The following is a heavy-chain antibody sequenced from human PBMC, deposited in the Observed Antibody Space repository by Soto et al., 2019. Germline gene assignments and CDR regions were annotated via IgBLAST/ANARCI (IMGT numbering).Heavy chain of an antibody. V-gene: IGHV6-1*01. CDR2: TYYRSKWYN. J-gene: IGHJ5*02. D-gene: IGHD6-19*01. CDR3: ARAGVYSSGWYVGNNWFDP. CDR1: GDSVSSNSAA. Sequence: LSQTLSLTCAISGDSVSSNSAAWNWIRQSPSRGLEWLGRTYYRSKWYNDYAVSVKSRITINPDTSKNQFSLQLNSVTPEDTAVYYCARAGVYSSGWYVGNNWFDPWGQGTLVTVSS.